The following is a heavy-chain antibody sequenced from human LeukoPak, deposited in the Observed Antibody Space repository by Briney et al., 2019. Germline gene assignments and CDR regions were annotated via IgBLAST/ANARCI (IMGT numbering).Heavy chain of an antibody. CDR3: ARLAAGPDYGDYHFDY. CDR1: GGSISSYY. V-gene: IGHV4-59*08. CDR2: IYYSGST. J-gene: IGHJ4*02. D-gene: IGHD4-17*01. Sequence: SETLSLTCTVSGGSISSYYWSWIRQPPGKGLEWIGYIYYSGSTNYNPSLKSRVTISVDTSKNQFSLKLSSVTAADTAVYYCARLAAGPDYGDYHFDYWGQGTLVTVSS.